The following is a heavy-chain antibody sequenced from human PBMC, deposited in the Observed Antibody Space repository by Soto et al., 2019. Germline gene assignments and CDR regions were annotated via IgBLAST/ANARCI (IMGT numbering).Heavy chain of an antibody. D-gene: IGHD3-10*01. V-gene: IGHV3-48*01. J-gene: IGHJ5*02. Sequence: EVQLVESGGGLVQPGGSLRLSCAASGFTFSSYSMNWVRQAPGKGLEWVSYISSSSTIYYADSVKGRFTISRDNAKNSLYLQMNSLRAEDTAVYYCASSYGSGSFLFYNWFDPWGQGTLVTVSS. CDR1: GFTFSSYS. CDR3: ASSYGSGSFLFYNWFDP. CDR2: ISSSSTI.